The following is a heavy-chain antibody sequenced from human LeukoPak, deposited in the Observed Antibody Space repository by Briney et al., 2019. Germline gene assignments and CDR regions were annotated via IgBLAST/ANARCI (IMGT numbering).Heavy chain of an antibody. J-gene: IGHJ4*02. V-gene: IGHV4-61*02. CDR3: ARDYGGNAAFLDY. D-gene: IGHD4-23*01. Sequence: SETLSLTCTVSGGSISSGTYYWSWIRQPAGKGLEWIGRIYTSGSTNYNPSLKSRVTMPLDTSKNQFSLKLSSVTAADTAVYYCARDYGGNAAFLDYWGQGTLVTVSS. CDR1: GGSISSGTYY. CDR2: IYTSGST.